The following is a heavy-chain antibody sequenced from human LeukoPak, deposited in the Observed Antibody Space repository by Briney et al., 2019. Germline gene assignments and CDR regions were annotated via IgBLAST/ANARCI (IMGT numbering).Heavy chain of an antibody. CDR3: ARGRGNTAWDY. Sequence: SETLSLTCTVSGASVSSHYWSWIRQPAGKGLEWIGRFYTSGSTNYNPSLKSRVTMSVDTSKNQFSLKLSSVTAADTAVYYCARGRGNTAWDYWGQGTLATVSS. CDR1: GASVSSHY. V-gene: IGHV4-4*07. J-gene: IGHJ4*02. CDR2: FYTSGST. D-gene: IGHD2/OR15-2a*01.